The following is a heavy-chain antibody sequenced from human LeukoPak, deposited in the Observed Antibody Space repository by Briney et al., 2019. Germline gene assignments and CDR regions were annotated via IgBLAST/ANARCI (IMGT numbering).Heavy chain of an antibody. Sequence: GGSLRLSCAASGFTSSNYAMSWVRQAPGKGLEWISAISDSGGRPFYADSVKGRFTISRDNSKNTLYLQMTSLRAEDTAVYYCAKDLVGATESYYFDYWGQGTLVTVSS. D-gene: IGHD1-26*01. CDR3: AKDLVGATESYYFDY. CDR1: GFTSSNYA. CDR2: ISDSGGRP. J-gene: IGHJ4*02. V-gene: IGHV3-23*01.